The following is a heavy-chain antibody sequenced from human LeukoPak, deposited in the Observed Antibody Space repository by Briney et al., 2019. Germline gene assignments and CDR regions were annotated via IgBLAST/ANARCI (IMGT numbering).Heavy chain of an antibody. CDR1: GGSISSSIYY. D-gene: IGHD3-9*01. Sequence: SETLSLTCTVSGGSISSSIYYWGWIRQPPGKGLEWIGSIYYSGSTYYSPSLKSRVTISVDTSKNQFSLKLSSVTAADTAVYYCARLLTGYYTPFDYWGQGTLVTVSS. CDR2: IYYSGST. J-gene: IGHJ4*02. V-gene: IGHV4-39*01. CDR3: ARLLTGYYTPFDY.